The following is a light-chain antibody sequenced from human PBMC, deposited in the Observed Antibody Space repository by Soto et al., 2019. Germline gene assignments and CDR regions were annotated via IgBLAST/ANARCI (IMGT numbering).Light chain of an antibody. CDR3: FSFTTDWTHV. Sequence: QSALTQPASVSGYPGHTITSSVTRTSIDVGAYNYVSWFQQHPGKAPTLIIYEVSNRPSGVSNRFSGSKSGNAASLTISGLQAEDEADYFCFSFTTDWTHVFGTGTKVTVL. V-gene: IGLV2-14*01. J-gene: IGLJ1*01. CDR2: EVS. CDR1: SIDVGAYNY.